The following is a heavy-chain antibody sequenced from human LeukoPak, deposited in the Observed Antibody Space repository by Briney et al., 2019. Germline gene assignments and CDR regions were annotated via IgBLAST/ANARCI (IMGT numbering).Heavy chain of an antibody. CDR1: AFTFTSYG. D-gene: IGHD2-21*01. J-gene: IGHJ3*02. V-gene: IGHV3-30*02. Sequence: GGSLRLSCAASAFTFTSYGMHWVRQAPGKGMEWVAFIRYDGSNKYYADSVKGRFTISRDNSKNTLYLQMNSLRAEDTAVYYCANFAVGCARCAFDIWGQGTMVTVSS. CDR3: ANFAVGCARCAFDI. CDR2: IRYDGSNK.